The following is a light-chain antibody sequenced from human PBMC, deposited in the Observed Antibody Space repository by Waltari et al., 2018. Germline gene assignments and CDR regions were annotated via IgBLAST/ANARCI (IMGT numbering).Light chain of an antibody. CDR3: CSYVGTSNFLYV. Sequence: QSALTQPASVSGSPGQSITLSCTGTTGAIGSYNLVAWYQQHPGKAPKVMIYEVNKRPSGVSNRFSGSKSGNTASLTISGLQAEDEADYYCCSYVGTSNFLYVFGSGTRVTVL. V-gene: IGLV2-23*02. J-gene: IGLJ6*01. CDR1: TGAIGSYNL. CDR2: EVN.